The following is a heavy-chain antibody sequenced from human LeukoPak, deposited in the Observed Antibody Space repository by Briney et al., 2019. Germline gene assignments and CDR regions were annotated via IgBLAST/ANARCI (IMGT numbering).Heavy chain of an antibody. CDR3: ARDRGYCSSTSCYLIFDY. CDR1: GFTFNSYS. J-gene: IGHJ4*02. CDR2: ISSSSSYI. V-gene: IGHV3-21*01. D-gene: IGHD2-2*01. Sequence: GGSLRLSCAASGFTFNSYSMNWVRQAPGKGLEWVTSISSSSSYIYYADSVKGRFTISRDNAKNSLYLQMNSLRAEDTAVYYCARDRGYCSSTSCYLIFDYWGQGTLVTVSS.